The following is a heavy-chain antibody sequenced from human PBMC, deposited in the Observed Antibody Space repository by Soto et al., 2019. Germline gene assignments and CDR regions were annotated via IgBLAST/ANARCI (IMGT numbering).Heavy chain of an antibody. CDR2: IKQDGSEK. J-gene: IGHJ4*02. Sequence: GSLRLSCAASGFTFSSYWMSWVRQAPGKGLEWVANIKQDGSEKYYVDSVKGRFTISRDNAKNSLYLQMHSLRAEDTAVYYCARGVMSPGASPHLDYWGQGTRVT. CDR3: ARGVMSPGASPHLDY. V-gene: IGHV3-7*01. CDR1: GFTFSSYW. D-gene: IGHD4-17*01.